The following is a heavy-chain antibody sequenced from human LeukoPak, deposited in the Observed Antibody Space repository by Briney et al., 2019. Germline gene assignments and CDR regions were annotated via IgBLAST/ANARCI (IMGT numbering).Heavy chain of an antibody. CDR2: IYYSGST. CDR1: GSSISSSSYY. V-gene: IGHV4-39*07. D-gene: IGHD3-3*01. J-gene: IGHJ6*03. Sequence: PSETLSLTCTVSGSSISSSSYYWGWIRQPPGKGLEWIGSIYYSGSTYYNPSLKSRVTISVDTSKNQFSLKLSSVTAADTAVYYCARVSGGDDFWSFYYYYYMDVWGKGTTVTVSS. CDR3: ARVSGGDDFWSFYYYYYMDV.